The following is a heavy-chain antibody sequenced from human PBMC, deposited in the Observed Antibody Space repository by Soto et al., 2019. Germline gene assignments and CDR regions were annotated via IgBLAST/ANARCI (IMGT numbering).Heavy chain of an antibody. CDR1: GYSFTSYW. J-gene: IGHJ4*02. CDR3: ARLGSYITAAGRVFEY. CDR2: IYPADSDT. D-gene: IGHD6-13*01. Sequence: PGESLKISCKGSGYSFTSYWISWVRQMPGKGLEWMGIIYPADSDTRYSPSFQGQVTISADKSINTAYLQWGSLKASDTAMFYCARLGSYITAAGRVFEYWGQGALVTVSS. V-gene: IGHV5-51*01.